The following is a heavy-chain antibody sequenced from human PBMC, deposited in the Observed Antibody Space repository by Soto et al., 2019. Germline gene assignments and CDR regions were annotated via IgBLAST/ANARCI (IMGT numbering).Heavy chain of an antibody. V-gene: IGHV3-30-3*01. D-gene: IGHD4-17*01. J-gene: IGHJ4*02. CDR1: GLTFSNYA. Sequence: QVHLVESGGGVVQPGRSLRLSCAASGLTFSNYAMHWVRQAPGKGLEWVAFISYDGTNRCYPDSVKGRFTISRDNSKNXLXXQMNSLKPEDTAVYDCARESSSTVTTGGGGSAKDYWGQGTLVTVSS. CDR3: ARESSSTVTTGGGGSAKDY. CDR2: ISYDGTNR.